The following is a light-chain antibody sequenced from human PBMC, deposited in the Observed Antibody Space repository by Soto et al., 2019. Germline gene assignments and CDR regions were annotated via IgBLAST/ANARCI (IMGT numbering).Light chain of an antibody. Sequence: EIVLTQSPATLSLSPGERATLSCRASQSVANTYLALYQHKPGQAPRLLIHAASSRATGIPDRFSCSGSGTDFTLTISRMEHEDFAVYYCPTYGGPILYTFGPGNKLEI. CDR1: QSVANTY. CDR2: AAS. CDR3: PTYGGPILYT. J-gene: IGKJ2*01. V-gene: IGKV3-20*01.